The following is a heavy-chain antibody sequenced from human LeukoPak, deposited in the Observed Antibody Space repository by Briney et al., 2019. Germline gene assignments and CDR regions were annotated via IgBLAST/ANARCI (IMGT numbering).Heavy chain of an antibody. CDR2: IGSSGSFT. D-gene: IGHD6-19*01. CDR3: VRDQKPGWYPDY. J-gene: IGHJ4*02. Sequence: PGGSLRLSCAASGFTFSDYSMNWIRQAPGKGLECVSYIGSSGSFTNYADSVKGRFTISRDNAKNSLYLQMNSLRAEDTAVYYCVRDQKPGWYPDYWGQGTLVTVPS. CDR1: GFTFSDYS. V-gene: IGHV3-11*06.